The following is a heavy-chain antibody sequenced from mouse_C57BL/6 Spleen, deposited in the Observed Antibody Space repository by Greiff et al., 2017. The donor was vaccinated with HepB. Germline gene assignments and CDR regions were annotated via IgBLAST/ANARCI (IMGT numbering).Heavy chain of an antibody. V-gene: IGHV5-9-1*02. D-gene: IGHD1-1*01. CDR2: ISSGGDYI. Sequence: EVKLQESGEGLVKPGGSLKLSCAASGFTFSSYAMSWVRQTPEKRLEWVAYISSGGDYIYYADTVKGRFTISRDNARNTLYLQMSSLKSEDTAMYYCTRDLLRGYFDYWGQGTTLTVSS. J-gene: IGHJ2*01. CDR3: TRDLLRGYFDY. CDR1: GFTFSSYA.